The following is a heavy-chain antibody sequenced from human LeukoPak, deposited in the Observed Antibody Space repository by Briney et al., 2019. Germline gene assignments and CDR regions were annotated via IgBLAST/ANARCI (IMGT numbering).Heavy chain of an antibody. V-gene: IGHV4-38-2*01. Sequence: KPSETLSLTCAVSGYSISSGYYWGWIRQPPGKGLEWIGSIYHSGSTYYNPSLKSRVTISVDTSKNQFSLKLSSVTAADTAVYYCARRITMVRGVTNFDYWGQGTLVTVSS. J-gene: IGHJ4*02. CDR1: GYSISSGYY. D-gene: IGHD3-10*01. CDR3: ARRITMVRGVTNFDY. CDR2: IYHSGST.